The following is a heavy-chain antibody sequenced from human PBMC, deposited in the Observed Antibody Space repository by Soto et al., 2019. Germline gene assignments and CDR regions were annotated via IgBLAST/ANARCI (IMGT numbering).Heavy chain of an antibody. V-gene: IGHV1-8*01. CDR2: VNPSSGNT. Sequence: QVQLVQSGAEVKRPGASVKVSCEASGSTFTTYDINWVRQASGQGLEWMGCVNPSSGNTVYAQKFHGRVTMTRDTSISTAYMELSSLKSDDTAIYYCARASMYIWNDHWGQGTLVTVSS. J-gene: IGHJ5*02. CDR1: GSTFTTYD. D-gene: IGHD1-20*01. CDR3: ARASMYIWNDH.